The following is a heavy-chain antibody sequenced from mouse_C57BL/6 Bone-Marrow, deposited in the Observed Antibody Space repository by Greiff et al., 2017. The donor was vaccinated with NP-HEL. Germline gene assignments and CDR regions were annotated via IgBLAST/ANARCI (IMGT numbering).Heavy chain of an antibody. Sequence: EVQRVESGAELVRPGASVKLSCTASGFTIKGYYMHWVKQRPEQGLEWIGRIVPGDGDTEYAPKFQGQATMTADTSSNTAYLQLSSLTSEDAAVYYCSTRVLKPYWGKGTTLTVAS. CDR2: IVPGDGDT. J-gene: IGHJ2*01. CDR1: GFTIKGYY. CDR3: STRVLKPY. V-gene: IGHV14-1*01. D-gene: IGHD1-3*01.